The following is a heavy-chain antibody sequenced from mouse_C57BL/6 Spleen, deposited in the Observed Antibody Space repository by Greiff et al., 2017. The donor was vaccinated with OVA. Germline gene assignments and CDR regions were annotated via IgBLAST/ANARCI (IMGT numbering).Heavy chain of an antibody. CDR1: GYTFTDYE. CDR2: IDPETGGT. J-gene: IGHJ2*01. D-gene: IGHD1-1*01. Sequence: VKLQESGAELVRPGASVTLSCKASGYTFTDYEMHWVKQTPVHGLEWIGAIDPETGGTAYNQKFKGKAILTADKSSSTAYMELRSLTSEDSAVYYCTRDPDYYGSSYFDYWGQGTTLTVSS. V-gene: IGHV1-15*01. CDR3: TRDPDYYGSSYFDY.